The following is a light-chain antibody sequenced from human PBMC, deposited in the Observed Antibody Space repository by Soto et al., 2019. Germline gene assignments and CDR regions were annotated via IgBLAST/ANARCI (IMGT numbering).Light chain of an antibody. CDR2: LND. CDR1: FSNIGDNA. Sequence: QSVLTQPPSLSATPGQRVNISCSGSFSNIGDNAVNWYQQLPGAAPKLLIYLNDQRPSGVPDRFSGSKSGTSAFLAISGLQSEDEADYYCAASDDSLNALYGTGTKLTVL. CDR3: AASDDSLNAL. V-gene: IGLV1-44*01. J-gene: IGLJ1*01.